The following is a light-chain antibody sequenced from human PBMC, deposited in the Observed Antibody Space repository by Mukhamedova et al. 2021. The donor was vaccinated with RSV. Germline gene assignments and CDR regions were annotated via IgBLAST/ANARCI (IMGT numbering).Light chain of an antibody. J-gene: IGKJ1*01. Sequence: ATLSCRASQPVDSYLAWYQHKPGQAPRLLIYDASTRATGTPARFSGSGSGTVFTLTISSLEPEDFAVYYCQLRGDWPPWTFGQG. CDR2: DAS. CDR1: QPVDSY. V-gene: IGKV3-11*01. CDR3: QLRGDWPPWT.